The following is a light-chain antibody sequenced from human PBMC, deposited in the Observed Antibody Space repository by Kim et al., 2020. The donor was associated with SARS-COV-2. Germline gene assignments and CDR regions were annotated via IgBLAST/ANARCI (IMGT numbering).Light chain of an antibody. Sequence: QKVTISCSGSSSNIGNNYVSWYQQHPGTAPKLLIYDNNKRPSGIPDRFSGSKSGTSATLGITGLQTGDEADYYCGTWDHSLIASVVFGGGTQLTVL. CDR2: DNN. CDR3: GTWDHSLIASVV. CDR1: SSNIGNNY. V-gene: IGLV1-51*01. J-gene: IGLJ2*01.